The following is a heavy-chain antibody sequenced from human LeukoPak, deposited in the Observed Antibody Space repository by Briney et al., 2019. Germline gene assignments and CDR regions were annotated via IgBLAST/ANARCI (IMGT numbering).Heavy chain of an antibody. CDR3: AKGPEHYVWGSYRPYYFDY. D-gene: IGHD3-16*02. CDR1: GFTFSTFA. Sequence: PGGSLRLSCAASGFTFSTFAMIWVRQPPGKGLEWVSAISGSGGSTYYADSVKGRFTISRDNSKNTLYLQMNSLRAEDTAVYYCAKGPEHYVWGSYRPYYFDYWGQGTLVTVSS. V-gene: IGHV3-23*01. J-gene: IGHJ4*02. CDR2: ISGSGGST.